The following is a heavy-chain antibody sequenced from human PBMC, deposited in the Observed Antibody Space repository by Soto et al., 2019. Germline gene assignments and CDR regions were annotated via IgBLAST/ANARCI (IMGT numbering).Heavy chain of an antibody. Sequence: GGSLRLSCTASVFSFGDYAMNWFRQSPGEGLEWVSSISSDDRTYYTDSVKGRFTISRDSSKNTLYLQMNSLRAEDTAVYYCAKDQWELLHWGQGTLVTVSS. V-gene: IGHV3-23*01. CDR2: ISSDDRT. CDR1: VFSFGDYA. J-gene: IGHJ4*02. CDR3: AKDQWELLH. D-gene: IGHD1-26*01.